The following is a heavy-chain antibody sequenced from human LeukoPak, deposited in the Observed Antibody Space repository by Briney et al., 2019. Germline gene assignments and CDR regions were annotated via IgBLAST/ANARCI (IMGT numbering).Heavy chain of an antibody. J-gene: IGHJ5*02. CDR3: ARSAGITGTGFDP. CDR2: ISAYNGHT. D-gene: IGHD1-7*01. Sequence: ASVKVSCKASGYTFTSYGISSVRQAPGQGLEWMGWISAYNGHTNYAQKLQGRVTMTTDTYTTTAYMELGSLRSDDTAVYYCARSAGITGTGFDPWGQGTLVTVSS. V-gene: IGHV1-18*01. CDR1: GYTFTSYG.